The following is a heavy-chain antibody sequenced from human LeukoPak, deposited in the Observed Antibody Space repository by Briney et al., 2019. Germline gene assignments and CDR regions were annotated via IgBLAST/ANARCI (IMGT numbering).Heavy chain of an antibody. CDR3: AKETYSSGWYPYFDY. J-gene: IGHJ4*02. Sequence: GGSLRLSCVASGFTFSSYAMSWVRQAPGKGLEWVSGISGSGGSTYYADSVKGRFAISRDNSKNTLFLQMNSLRAEDTAVYYCAKETYSSGWYPYFDYWGQGTLVTVSS. V-gene: IGHV3-23*01. CDR1: GFTFSSYA. D-gene: IGHD6-19*01. CDR2: ISGSGGST.